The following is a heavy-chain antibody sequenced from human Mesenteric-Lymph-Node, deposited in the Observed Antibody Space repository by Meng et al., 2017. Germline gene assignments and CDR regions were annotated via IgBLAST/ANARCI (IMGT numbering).Heavy chain of an antibody. Sequence: RLDSGGALLQPGGSLRLSCSASGFTFSTYGMAWVRQAPGKGLEWVSGISYGGGGTYDAEFVKGRFTISRDNSQNTMYLQMNGLRAEDTAVYYCAKDRGYSYGQGIDYWGQGTLVTVSS. V-gene: IGHV3-23*01. D-gene: IGHD5-18*01. CDR1: GFTFSTYG. CDR3: AKDRGYSYGQGIDY. CDR2: ISYGGGGT. J-gene: IGHJ4*02.